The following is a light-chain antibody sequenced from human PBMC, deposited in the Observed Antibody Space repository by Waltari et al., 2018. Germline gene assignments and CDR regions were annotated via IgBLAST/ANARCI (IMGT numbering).Light chain of an antibody. CDR2: LNSDGSH. CDR1: SGHSSYA. J-gene: IGLJ3*02. CDR3: QTWGTGIQV. Sequence: QLVLTQSPSASASLGASVKLTCTLSSGHSSYAIAWHQQQPEKGPRYLMKLNSDGSHSKGDGIPDRFSGSSSVAGRYLTISSLQAEDEADYYCQTWGTGIQVFGGGTKLTFL. V-gene: IGLV4-69*01.